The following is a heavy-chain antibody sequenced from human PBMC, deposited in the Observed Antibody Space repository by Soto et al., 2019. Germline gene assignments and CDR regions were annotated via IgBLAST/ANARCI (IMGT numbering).Heavy chain of an antibody. CDR1: GFTFITAW. D-gene: IGHD2-15*01. CDR2: IKSKNDGGTT. J-gene: IGHJ4*01. CDR3: AADLPGHGGGYEFDY. Sequence: EVQLVESGGDLVKPGGPLRLSCAASGFTFITAWMNWVRQAPGKGLEWVGRIKSKNDGGTTDYAAPVKGRFTISRDDSKNTVYLQMNRLRTEDTALCYWAADLPGHGGGYEFDYWGQGTPVTVSS. V-gene: IGHV3-15*07.